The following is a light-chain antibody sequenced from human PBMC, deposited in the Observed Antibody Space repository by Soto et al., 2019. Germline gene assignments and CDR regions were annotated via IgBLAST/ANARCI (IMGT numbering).Light chain of an antibody. CDR2: DVS. CDR1: TSDVGGFNF. CDR3: SSYRSTNSLYVV. J-gene: IGLJ2*01. Sequence: QSALTQPASVSGSPGQSITISCTGTTSDVGGFNFVSWYQQYPGEAPRLIISDVSTRPSGVSNRFSGSKSGNTASLTISGLQPEDEADYFCSSYRSTNSLYVVFGGGTKLTDL. V-gene: IGLV2-14*03.